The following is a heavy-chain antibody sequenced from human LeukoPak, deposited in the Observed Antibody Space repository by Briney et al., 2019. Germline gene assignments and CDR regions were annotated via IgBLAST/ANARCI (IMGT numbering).Heavy chain of an antibody. CDR1: GFTFSSYS. J-gene: IGHJ5*02. CDR2: ISSSSSYI. CDR3: ARVRYYYDSRGPNWFDP. D-gene: IGHD3-22*01. V-gene: IGHV3-21*01. Sequence: PGGSLRLSCAASGFTFSSYSMNWVRQAPGKGLEWVSSISSSSSYIYYADSVKGRFTISRDNAKNSLYLQMNSLRAEDTAVYYCARVRYYYDSRGPNWFDPWGQGTLVTVSS.